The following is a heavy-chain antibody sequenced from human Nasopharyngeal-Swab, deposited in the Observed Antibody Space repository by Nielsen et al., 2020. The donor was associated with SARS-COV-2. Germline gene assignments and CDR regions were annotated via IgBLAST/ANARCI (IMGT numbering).Heavy chain of an antibody. V-gene: IGHV1-69*06. J-gene: IGHJ3*02. CDR2: IIPIFGTA. D-gene: IGHD1-26*01. CDR1: GGTFRTYA. CDR3: ARGVVSGSYGSLTDAFEI. Sequence: SVKVSCKASGGTFRTYAISWVRQAPGQGLEWMGGIIPIFGTADYAQKFQGRVTITADNSPSTAYMELSSLRSEDTAVYYCARGVVSGSYGSLTDAFEIWGQGTTVTVSS.